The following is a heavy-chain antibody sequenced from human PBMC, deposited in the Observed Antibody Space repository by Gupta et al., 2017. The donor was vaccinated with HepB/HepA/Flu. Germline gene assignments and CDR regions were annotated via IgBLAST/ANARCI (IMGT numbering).Heavy chain of an antibody. CDR3: AHHTRGHDYNNY. D-gene: IGHD5-24*01. CDR1: GFSLSSSGVG. CDR2: VFSNDDK. J-gene: IGHJ4*02. Sequence: QITLKESGPTLVKPTQTLTLTCTFSGFSLSSSGVGVSWIRQPPGKALEWLAVVFSNDDKRYSPSLKNRLTITKDTSKNQEVLTMTNMDPVDTATYYCAHHTRGHDYNNYWGQGTLVTVSS. V-gene: IGHV2-5*01.